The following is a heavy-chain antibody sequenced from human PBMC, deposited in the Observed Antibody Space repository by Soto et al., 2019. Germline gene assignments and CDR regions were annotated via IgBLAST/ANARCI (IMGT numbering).Heavy chain of an antibody. Sequence: PGESLKISCAASGYSFTNYWISWVRQMPGKGLEWMGRIAPADSYTYYSPSFQGHITISVDKSLGTAYLQWSSLKASDTAMYYCARRPLGYSDSSGFFDNWGQGTLVTVSS. D-gene: IGHD3-22*01. CDR2: IAPADSYT. V-gene: IGHV5-10-1*01. J-gene: IGHJ4*02. CDR1: GYSFTNYW. CDR3: ARRPLGYSDSSGFFDN.